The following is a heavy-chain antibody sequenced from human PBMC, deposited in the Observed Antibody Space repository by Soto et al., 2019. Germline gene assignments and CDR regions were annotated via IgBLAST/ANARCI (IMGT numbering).Heavy chain of an antibody. CDR3: AKDPVYDILTGYYLDY. Sequence: PGGSLRLSCAASGFTFTNYAMSWVRQAPGKGLEWVSAISGSGGSTYYADSVKGRFTISRDNSKNTLYLQMNSLRAEDTAVYYCAKDPVYDILTGYYLDYWGQGTLVTVSS. D-gene: IGHD3-9*01. J-gene: IGHJ4*02. CDR2: ISGSGGST. V-gene: IGHV3-23*01. CDR1: GFTFTNYA.